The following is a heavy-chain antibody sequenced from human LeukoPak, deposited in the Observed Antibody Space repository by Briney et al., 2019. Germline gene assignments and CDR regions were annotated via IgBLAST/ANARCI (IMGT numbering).Heavy chain of an antibody. CDR2: ISSSSSTI. Sequence: PGGSLRLSCAASGFTFSSYSMNWVRQAPGKGLEWVSYISSSSSTIYYADSVKGGFTISRDNAKDSLYLQMNSLRAEDTAVYYCARIVRKAVIGYANYYYYGMDVWGQGTTVTVFS. J-gene: IGHJ6*02. D-gene: IGHD3-16*01. CDR1: GFTFSSYS. CDR3: ARIVRKAVIGYANYYYYGMDV. V-gene: IGHV3-48*01.